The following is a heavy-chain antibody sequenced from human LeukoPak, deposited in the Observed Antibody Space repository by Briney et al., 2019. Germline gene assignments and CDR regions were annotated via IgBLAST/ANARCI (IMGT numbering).Heavy chain of an antibody. CDR2: ISRSGSTK. CDR3: ANSLSSRLDSSWYFGY. D-gene: IGHD6-13*01. Sequence: GGSLRLSCAASGFTFSDYNMRWIRQAPGKGLEWVSSISRSGSTKYYADSVKGRFTISRDNAKNSLFLQMNSLRAEDTAVYYCANSLSSRLDSSWYFGYWGQGTLVTVSS. V-gene: IGHV3-11*04. J-gene: IGHJ4*02. CDR1: GFTFSDYN.